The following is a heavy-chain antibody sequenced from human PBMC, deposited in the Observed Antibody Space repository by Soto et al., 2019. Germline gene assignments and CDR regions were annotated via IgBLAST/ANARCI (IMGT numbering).Heavy chain of an antibody. CDR3: ARDTSSAGIVGARNAFDI. D-gene: IGHD1-26*01. CDR1: GGSISSGGYY. J-gene: IGHJ3*02. V-gene: IGHV4-31*03. Sequence: QVQLQESGPGLVKPSQTLSLTCTVSGGSISSGGYYWSWIRQHPGKGLEWIGYIYYSGSTYYNPSLKSRVTISVDTSKNQFSLKLSSVTAADTAVYYCARDTSSAGIVGARNAFDIWGQGTMVTVSS. CDR2: IYYSGST.